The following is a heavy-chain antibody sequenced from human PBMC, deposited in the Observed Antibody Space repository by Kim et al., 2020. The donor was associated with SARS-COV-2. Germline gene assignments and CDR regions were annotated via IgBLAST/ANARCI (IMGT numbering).Heavy chain of an antibody. J-gene: IGHJ4*02. CDR3: AKSTRTGYYFDS. V-gene: IGHV3-7*01. CDR1: AFTFGDYW. D-gene: IGHD6-25*01. Sequence: GSLRLSCAASAFTFGDYWMTWVRQAPGKGLEWVANIKQDGSEAYYLDSVKGRFTISRDNAKNSLYLQMNSLRAEDTAVYYCAKSTRTGYYFDSWGQGTLVTVSS. CDR2: IKQDGSEA.